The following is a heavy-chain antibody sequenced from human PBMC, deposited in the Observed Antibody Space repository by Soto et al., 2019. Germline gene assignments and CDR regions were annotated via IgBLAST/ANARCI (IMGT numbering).Heavy chain of an antibody. J-gene: IGHJ6*02. CDR2: ISYDGSNK. CDR1: GFTFSSYG. Sequence: GGSLRLSCAASGFTFSSYGMHWVRQAPGKGLEWVAVISYDGSNKYYADSVKGRFTISRDNSKNTLYLQMNSLRAEDTAVYYCAKDLVFDGYNWVYYGMDVWGQGTAVTVSS. V-gene: IGHV3-30*18. D-gene: IGHD5-12*01. CDR3: AKDLVFDGYNWVYYGMDV.